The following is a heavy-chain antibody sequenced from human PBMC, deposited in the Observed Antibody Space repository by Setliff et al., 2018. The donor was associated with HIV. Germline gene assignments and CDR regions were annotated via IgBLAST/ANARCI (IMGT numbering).Heavy chain of an antibody. CDR1: GYTVTNYI. CDR2: INTNTGNP. V-gene: IGHV7-4-1*02. J-gene: IGHJ2*01. CDR3: ARVGCSSTTCPWAWYFDL. Sequence: ASVKVSCKASGYTVTNYIMNWVRQAPGQGLEWMGWINTNTGNPTYAQGFTGRFVFSLDTSVSPAYLQISSLKAEDTAVYYCARVGCSSTTCPWAWYFDLWVRGTLVTVSS. D-gene: IGHD2-2*01.